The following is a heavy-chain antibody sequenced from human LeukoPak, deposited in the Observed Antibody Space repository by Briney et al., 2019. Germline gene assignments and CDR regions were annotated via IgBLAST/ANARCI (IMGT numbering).Heavy chain of an antibody. D-gene: IGHD6-13*01. J-gene: IGHJ6*03. CDR2: INHSGST. Sequence: SETLSLTCAVYGVSFSGYYWSWIRQPPGKGLEWIGEINHSGSTNYNPSLKSRVTISVDTSKNQFSLKLSSVTAADTAVYYCARVGYSSSPGRFDYYYYMDVWGKGTTVTVSS. CDR1: GVSFSGYY. V-gene: IGHV4-34*01. CDR3: ARVGYSSSPGRFDYYYYMDV.